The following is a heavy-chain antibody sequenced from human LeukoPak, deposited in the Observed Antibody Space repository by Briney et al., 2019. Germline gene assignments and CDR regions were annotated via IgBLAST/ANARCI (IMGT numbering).Heavy chain of an antibody. D-gene: IGHD1-26*01. Sequence: GGSLRLSCAASGFSFSTYTMNWVRPAPGKGLERVAGIQHDGSRTYYADSVKGRFTISRDDAKNTLYLQMTSLRAEDTAVYYCARGGSGNFYYWGQGTLVTVSS. V-gene: IGHV3-30-3*01. CDR1: GFSFSTYT. J-gene: IGHJ4*02. CDR3: ARGGSGNFYY. CDR2: IQHDGSRT.